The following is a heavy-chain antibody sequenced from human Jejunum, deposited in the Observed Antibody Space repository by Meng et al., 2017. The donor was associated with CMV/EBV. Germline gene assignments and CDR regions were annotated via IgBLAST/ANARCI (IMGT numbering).Heavy chain of an antibody. Sequence: EMRWVRQEAREGMGWMRINNRKRREAENGQGSQDRIRMNKNTSTSTYYLRLNSVRSEDTDVYYCARDLSCDTRAYYAPDKWGQGTLVTVSS. J-gene: IGHJ4*02. V-gene: IGHV1-46*01. D-gene: IGHD3-22*01. CDR2: NNRKRREA. CDR3: ARDLSCDTRAYYAPDK. CDR1: E.